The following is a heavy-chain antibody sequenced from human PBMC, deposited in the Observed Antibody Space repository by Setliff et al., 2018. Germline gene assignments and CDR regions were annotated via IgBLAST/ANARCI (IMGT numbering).Heavy chain of an antibody. Sequence: ASVKVSCKASGDTFNTYTLSWVRQAPGQGLEWMGWISPYNDNTNSAEKFQDRITITTDTSTSTSYMELRSLRSDDTAVYYCARLVRYCTRTACQKLAGDESWGQGTLVTVSS. D-gene: IGHD2-8*01. J-gene: IGHJ5*01. CDR3: ARLVRYCTRTACQKLAGDES. V-gene: IGHV1-18*01. CDR2: ISPYNDNT. CDR1: GDTFNTYT.